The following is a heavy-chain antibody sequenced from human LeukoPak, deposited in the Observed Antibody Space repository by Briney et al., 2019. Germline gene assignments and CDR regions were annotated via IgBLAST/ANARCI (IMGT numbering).Heavy chain of an antibody. D-gene: IGHD2-2*02. CDR1: GFTFDDYT. Sequence: GGSLRLSCAASGFTFDDYTMHWVRQAPGKGLEWVSGLSWNSGSIVYADSVKGRFTISRDNAKNSLYLQMNSLRAEDTAVYYCARPRSYCSSTSCYNAFDYWGQGTLVTVSS. CDR2: LSWNSGSI. CDR3: ARPRSYCSSTSCYNAFDY. J-gene: IGHJ4*02. V-gene: IGHV3-9*01.